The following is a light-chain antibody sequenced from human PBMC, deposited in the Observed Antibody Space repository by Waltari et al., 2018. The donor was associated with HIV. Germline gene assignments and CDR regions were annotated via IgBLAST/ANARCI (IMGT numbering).Light chain of an antibody. V-gene: IGKV3-20*01. J-gene: IGKJ2*01. CDR1: QSVSSNY. CDR3: KQYGSSPYT. CDR2: GAS. Sequence: EIVLQQSPDTLSLSPGERNALSCKASQSVSSNYSAWYQQKPGQAPRLHIYGASSRTTGIPDTFSGSGSGTDITLTISGLEPEDLAVYSCKQYGSSPYTFGQGTKLEI.